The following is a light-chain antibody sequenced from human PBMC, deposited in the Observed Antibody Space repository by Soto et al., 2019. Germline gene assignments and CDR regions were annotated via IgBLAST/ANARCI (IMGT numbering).Light chain of an antibody. V-gene: IGKV3-11*01. Sequence: EIVLTQSPATLCFPRGARAPLPCSSRQSIGSHLAWYQQQPRQAARLLIHDAPSTATGIPARFSGSGSGTDFTLTISSIDTEDFALYYCQQRNNWPPSITFGQGTRLEIK. CDR1: QSIGSH. CDR3: QQRNNWPPSIT. J-gene: IGKJ5*01. CDR2: DAP.